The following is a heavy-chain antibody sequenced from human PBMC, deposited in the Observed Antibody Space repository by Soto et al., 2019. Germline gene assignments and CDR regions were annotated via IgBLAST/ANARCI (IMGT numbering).Heavy chain of an antibody. Sequence: VQLVESGGDLVKPGGSLRLSCAASGFTFSRYSMNWVRQAPGKGLEWVSSISSSSSYIYYADSVKGRFTISRDNAKNSLYLQMNSLRDEDTAVYYCANSIAAAGTPDDYWGQGTLVTVSS. V-gene: IGHV3-21*01. CDR3: ANSIAAAGTPDDY. D-gene: IGHD6-13*01. CDR2: ISSSSSYI. CDR1: GFTFSRYS. J-gene: IGHJ4*02.